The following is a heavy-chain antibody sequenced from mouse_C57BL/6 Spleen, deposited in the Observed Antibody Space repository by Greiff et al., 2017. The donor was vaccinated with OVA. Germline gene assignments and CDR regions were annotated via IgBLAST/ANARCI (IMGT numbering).Heavy chain of an antibody. D-gene: IGHD2-4*01. V-gene: IGHV5-17*01. Sequence: EVKVEESGGGLVKPGGSLKLSCAASGFTFSDYGMHWVRQAPEKGLEWVAYISSGSSTIYYADTVKGRFTISRDNAKNTLFLQMTSLRSEDTAMYYCARGAYYDYPYAMDYWGQGTSVTVSS. CDR2: ISSGSSTI. CDR3: ARGAYYDYPYAMDY. J-gene: IGHJ4*01. CDR1: GFTFSDYG.